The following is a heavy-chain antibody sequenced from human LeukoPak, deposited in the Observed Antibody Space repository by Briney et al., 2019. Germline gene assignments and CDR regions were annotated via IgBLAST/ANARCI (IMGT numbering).Heavy chain of an antibody. CDR1: GYSFTSYG. CDR3: IRDAYSSSYYVY. J-gene: IGHJ4*02. D-gene: IGHD6-13*01. CDR2: ISAYNGNT. Sequence: GASVKVSCKASGYSFTSYGISWVRQAPGQGLEWMGWISAYNGNTDYAQKVQGRATMTTDTSTSTAYMEVRSLRYDDTAVYYCIRDAYSSSYYVYWGQGTLVTVSS. V-gene: IGHV1-18*01.